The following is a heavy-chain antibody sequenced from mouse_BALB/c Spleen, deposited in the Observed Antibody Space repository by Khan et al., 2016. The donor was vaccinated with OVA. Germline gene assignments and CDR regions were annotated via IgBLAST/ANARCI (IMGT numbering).Heavy chain of an antibody. J-gene: IGHJ2*01. CDR1: GYIFTSYW. V-gene: IGHV1-76*01. D-gene: IGHD3-2*02. CDR3: TREEALYLFDH. CDR2: IYPGTDNT. Sequence: QVQLKESGAELVRPGASVKLSCKTSGYIFTSYWIHWVKQRSGQGLEWIARIYPGTDNTYYNEKFKDKATLTADKSSSTAYMQLTSLQSEDSDVYFCTREEALYLFDHWGQGTTLTVSS.